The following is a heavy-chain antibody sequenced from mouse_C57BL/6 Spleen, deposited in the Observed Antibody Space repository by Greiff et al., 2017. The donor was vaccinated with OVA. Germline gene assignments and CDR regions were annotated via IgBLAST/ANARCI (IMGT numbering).Heavy chain of an antibody. CDR2: INPGSGGT. J-gene: IGHJ3*01. CDR1: GYAFTNYL. Sequence: QVQLQQSGAELVRPGTSVKVSCKASGYAFTNYLIEWVKQRPGQGLEWIGVINPGSGGTNYNGKFKGKATLTADKSSSTAYMQLSSLTSEDSAVYFCARSGDYLRFAYWGQGTLVTVSA. CDR3: ARSGDYLRFAY. V-gene: IGHV1-54*01. D-gene: IGHD2-4*01.